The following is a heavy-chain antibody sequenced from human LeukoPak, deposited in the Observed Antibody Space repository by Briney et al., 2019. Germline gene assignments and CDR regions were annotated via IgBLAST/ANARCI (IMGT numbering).Heavy chain of an antibody. D-gene: IGHD3-10*01. V-gene: IGHV4-31*03. CDR3: ARVVPFGRANWFDP. CDR1: GGSISSGGYY. Sequence: TLSLTCTVSGGSISSGGYYWSWIRQHPGKGLEWIGYIYYSGSTYYNPSLKSRVTISVDTSKNQFSLKLSSVTAADTAVYYCARVVPFGRANWFDPWGQGTLVTVSS. CDR2: IYYSGST. J-gene: IGHJ5*02.